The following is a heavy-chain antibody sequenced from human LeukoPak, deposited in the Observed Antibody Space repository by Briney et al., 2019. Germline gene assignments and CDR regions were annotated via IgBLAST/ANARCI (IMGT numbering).Heavy chain of an antibody. D-gene: IGHD1-7*01. CDR2: INPSGGST. CDR3: ARGTNLRPYYYYMDV. J-gene: IGHJ6*03. V-gene: IGHV1-46*01. Sequence: ASVTVSCKASGYTFTSYYMHWVRQAPGQGLEGMGIINPSGGSTSYAQKFQGRVTMTRDTSTSTVYMELSSLRSEDTAVYYCARGTNLRPYYYYMDVWGKGTTVTVSS. CDR1: GYTFTSYY.